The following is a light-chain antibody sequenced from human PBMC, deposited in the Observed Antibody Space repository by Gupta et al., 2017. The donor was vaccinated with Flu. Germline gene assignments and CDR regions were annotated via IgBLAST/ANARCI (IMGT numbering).Light chain of an antibody. Sequence: PGALSVSPGESATLPCRASQTFSSCSAWYQQKPGQAPRLLIYGASSRATGVPDRFSGSGSATEFTLTISRVEPEDSAVYYCQQCGSARVAFGGGTKVEIK. V-gene: IGKV3-20*01. CDR2: GAS. CDR3: QQCGSARVA. CDR1: QTFSSCS. J-gene: IGKJ4*01.